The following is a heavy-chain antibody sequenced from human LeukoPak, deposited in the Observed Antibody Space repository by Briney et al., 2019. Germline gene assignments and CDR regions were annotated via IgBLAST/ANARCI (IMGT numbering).Heavy chain of an antibody. CDR3: AIYYYGSGSHWYYFDY. CDR1: GYSFTSYW. D-gene: IGHD3-10*01. V-gene: IGHV5-51*01. J-gene: IGHJ4*02. CDR2: IYPGDSDT. Sequence: GESLKISCKGSGYSFTSYWIGWVRQMPGKGLEWMGIIYPGDSDTRYSPSFQGQVTISADKSISTAYLQWSSLKASDTAMYYCAIYYYGSGSHWYYFDYWGQGTLVTVSS.